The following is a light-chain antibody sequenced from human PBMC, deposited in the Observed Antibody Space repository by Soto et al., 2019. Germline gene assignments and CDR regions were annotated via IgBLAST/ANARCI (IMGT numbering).Light chain of an antibody. V-gene: IGKV1-9*01. CDR2: AAS. Sequence: DIQLTQSPSFLSASVGDRVTITCRASQGISSYLAWYQQKPGKAPKLLIYAASTLQSGVPSRFIGSGSGTEFTLTISSLQPEDFATYYCQQLNSYTLTFGGGTKVEIK. CDR3: QQLNSYTLT. CDR1: QGISSY. J-gene: IGKJ4*01.